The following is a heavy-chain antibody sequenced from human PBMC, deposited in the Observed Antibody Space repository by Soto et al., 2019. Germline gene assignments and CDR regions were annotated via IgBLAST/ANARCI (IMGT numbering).Heavy chain of an antibody. CDR3: AGXPSSSWYGGHQYYSLDV. CDR1: AHKFTTYR. V-gene: IGHV5-10-1*01. CDR2: IDPSDSYT. D-gene: IGHD2-15*01. Sequence: GESLKISCKDSAHKFTTYRICWVRQKPGKGLEWMGRIDPSDSYTNYSPSFQGHVTISVDKATSTAYLEWRSLKASDTATYYCAGXPSSSWYGGHQYYSLDVWGQGTTVTVSS. J-gene: IGHJ6*02.